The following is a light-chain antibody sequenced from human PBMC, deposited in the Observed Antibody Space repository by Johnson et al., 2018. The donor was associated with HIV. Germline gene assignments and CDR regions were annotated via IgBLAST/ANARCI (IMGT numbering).Light chain of an antibody. V-gene: IGLV1-51*02. CDR2: ENN. Sequence: QSVLTQPPSVSAAPGQKVTISCSGSSFNIGNNYVSWYQQLPGTAPKLLIYENNKRPSGIPDRFSGSKSGTSATLGITGLQTGDEAEYYCGTWDSSLRGGVFGTGTKVTVL. CDR1: SFNIGNNY. CDR3: GTWDSSLRGGV. J-gene: IGLJ1*01.